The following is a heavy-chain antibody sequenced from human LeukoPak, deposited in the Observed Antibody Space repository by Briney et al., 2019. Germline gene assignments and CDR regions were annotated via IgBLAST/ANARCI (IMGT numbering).Heavy chain of an antibody. J-gene: IGHJ4*02. CDR2: INPNSGGT. D-gene: IGHD3-22*01. V-gene: IGHV1-2*02. CDR3: ATLARYYDSSGN. CDR1: GYTFTGYY. Sequence: ASVKVSCKASGYTFTGYYMHWVRQAPGQGLEWMGWINPNSGGTNYAQKFRGRVTMTRDTSISTAYMELSRLRSDDTAVYYCATLARYYDSSGNWGQGTLVTVSS.